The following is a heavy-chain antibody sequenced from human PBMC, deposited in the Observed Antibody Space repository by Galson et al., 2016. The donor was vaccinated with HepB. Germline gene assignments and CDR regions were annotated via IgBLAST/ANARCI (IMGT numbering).Heavy chain of an antibody. CDR1: GYTFSSYG. J-gene: IGHJ4*02. CDR2: ISGYSGDT. Sequence: SVKVSCKASGYTFSSYGISWVRQAPGQGLEWMGWISGYSGDTNYAQKFQGRVTVTIDRSTTSAYMELRGLTSDDTAMYYCARVTPRAVAGGWDYWGPGTLVIVSS. CDR3: ARVTPRAVAGGWDY. V-gene: IGHV1-18*01. D-gene: IGHD6-19*01.